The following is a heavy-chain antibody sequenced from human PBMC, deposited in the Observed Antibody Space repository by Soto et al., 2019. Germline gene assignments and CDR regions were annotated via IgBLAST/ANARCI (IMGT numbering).Heavy chain of an antibody. CDR1: GDSISSRSYY. Sequence: SETLSLTCTVSGDSISSRSYYCGWIRQSPGEGLEWIGSIYYSGGTYYNPSLKSRITISVDTSKNQFSLKLTSVTAADTAVYYCATGYYFFDFWGQGTLVTVS. D-gene: IGHD3-9*01. V-gene: IGHV4-39*01. CDR3: ATGYYFFDF. J-gene: IGHJ4*02. CDR2: IYYSGGT.